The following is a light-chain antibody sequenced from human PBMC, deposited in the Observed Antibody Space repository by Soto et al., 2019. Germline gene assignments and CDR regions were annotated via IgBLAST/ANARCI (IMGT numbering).Light chain of an antibody. CDR2: GAS. J-gene: IGKJ5*01. CDR3: QQYGSPIT. V-gene: IGKV3-20*01. CDR1: QSVDTY. Sequence: EIVLTQSPGTLSLSPGERAILSCRASQSVDTYLAWYQQKSGRAPRLLIYGASTRATGIPDRFSGSGSGTEFTLTISSLQSEDFAVYYCQQYGSPITFGQGTRLEIK.